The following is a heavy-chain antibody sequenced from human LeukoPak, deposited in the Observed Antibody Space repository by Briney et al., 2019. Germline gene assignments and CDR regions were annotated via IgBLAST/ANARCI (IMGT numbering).Heavy chain of an antibody. V-gene: IGHV1-8*03. D-gene: IGHD3-10*01. J-gene: IGHJ4*02. CDR2: MNPNSGNT. CDR1: GYTFTSYD. CDR3: ARVTRSSGSYYRFPLDY. Sequence: ASVKVSCKASGYTFTSYDINWVRQATGQGLEWMGWMNPNSGNTGYAQKFQGRVTITRNTSISTAYMELSSLRSEDTAVYYCARVTRSSGSYYRFPLDYWGQGTLVTVSS.